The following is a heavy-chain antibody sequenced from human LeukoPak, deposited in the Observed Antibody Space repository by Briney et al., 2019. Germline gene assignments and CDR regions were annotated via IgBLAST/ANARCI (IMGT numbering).Heavy chain of an antibody. CDR3: ARSGSSGYYLYFDY. J-gene: IGHJ4*02. CDR2: IHYSGST. Sequence: SETLSLTCTVSGGSISSYYWSWIRQPPGKGLEWIGYIHYSGSTNYNPSLKSRVTISVDTSKNQFSLKLSSVTAADTAVYYCARSGSSGYYLYFDYWGQGTLVTVSS. V-gene: IGHV4-59*01. D-gene: IGHD3-22*01. CDR1: GGSISSYY.